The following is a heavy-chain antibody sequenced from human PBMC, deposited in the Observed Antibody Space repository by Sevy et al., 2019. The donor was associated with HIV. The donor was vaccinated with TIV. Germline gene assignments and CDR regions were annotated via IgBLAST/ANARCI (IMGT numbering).Heavy chain of an antibody. CDR1: GFTFDDYA. CDR2: ISWNSGSI. J-gene: IGHJ3*02. Sequence: GGSLRLSCAASGFTFDDYAMHWVRQAPGKGLEWVSGISWNSGSIGYADSVKGRFTISRDNAKNSLYLQMNSLRAEDTALYYCAAHPGKEWFGLRGAFDIWGQGTMVTVSS. D-gene: IGHD3-10*01. V-gene: IGHV3-9*01. CDR3: AAHPGKEWFGLRGAFDI.